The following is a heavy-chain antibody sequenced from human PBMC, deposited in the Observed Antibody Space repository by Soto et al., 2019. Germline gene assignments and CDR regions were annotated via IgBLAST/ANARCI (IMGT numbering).Heavy chain of an antibody. J-gene: IGHJ4*02. CDR1: GGSFSGYY. D-gene: IGHD3-16*02. CDR3: ARQRGFYDYIWGSYRYRLFDY. Sequence: TSETLSLTCAVYGGSFSGYYWSWIRQPPGKGLEWIGEIDHSGSTNYNPSLKSRVTISVDTSKNQFSLKLSSVTAADTAVYYCARQRGFYDYIWGSYRYRLFDYWGQGTLVTVSS. V-gene: IGHV4-34*01. CDR2: IDHSGST.